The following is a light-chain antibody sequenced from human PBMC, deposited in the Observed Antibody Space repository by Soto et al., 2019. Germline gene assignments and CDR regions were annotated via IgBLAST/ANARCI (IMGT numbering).Light chain of an antibody. Sequence: EIVMTQSPATLSVSPGERATLSCRASPSVSSNLAWYQQKPGQAPRLLIYGASTRATGIPARFSGSGSGTEFTPTISNLQSEDFAVYYCQQYNNWPPLTFGGGTKVEIK. CDR2: GAS. J-gene: IGKJ4*01. CDR3: QQYNNWPPLT. CDR1: PSVSSN. V-gene: IGKV3-15*01.